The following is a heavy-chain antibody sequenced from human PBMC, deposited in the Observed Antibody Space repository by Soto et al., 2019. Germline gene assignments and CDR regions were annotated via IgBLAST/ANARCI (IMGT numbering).Heavy chain of an antibody. D-gene: IGHD3-10*01. Sequence: QIQLVQSGSEVRMPWASVKVSCKASGYIFTTYSITWVRQAPGQGLEWMGWVSASNGKTNYAQKFEDRVTMTTDTSKTTAYMELRSLRSDDTAVYYCAREAFGVQASWFDPWGQGTLVTVSS. V-gene: IGHV1-18*01. CDR3: AREAFGVQASWFDP. J-gene: IGHJ5*02. CDR1: GYIFTTYS. CDR2: VSASNGKT.